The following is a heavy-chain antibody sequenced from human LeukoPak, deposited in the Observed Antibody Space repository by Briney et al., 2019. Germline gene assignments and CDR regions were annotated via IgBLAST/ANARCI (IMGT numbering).Heavy chain of an antibody. CDR2: IYYSEST. CDR1: GGSISSYY. J-gene: IGHJ4*02. Sequence: SETLSLTCIVSGGSISSYYWSWVRQPPGKGLEWIGYIYYSESTNYNPSLKSRVTISVDTSKNQFSLKLSSVTAADTAVYYCAREADCSSTSCYAYVDYWAREPWSPSPQ. D-gene: IGHD2-2*01. CDR3: AREADCSSTSCYAYVDY. V-gene: IGHV4-59*12.